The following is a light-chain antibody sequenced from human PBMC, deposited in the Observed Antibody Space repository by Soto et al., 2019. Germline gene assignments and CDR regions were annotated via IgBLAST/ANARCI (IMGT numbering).Light chain of an antibody. J-gene: IGLJ1*01. CDR1: SGDVGGYNY. V-gene: IGLV2-11*01. CDR3: CSYTGSYTYV. CDR2: DVT. Sequence: QSALTQSRSVPGSPGQSVTISCTGTSGDVGGYNYVSWYQQHPGKAPKLMISDVTKRPSGVPDRFSGSKSGNTASLTISGLQAEDDADYYCCSYTGSYTYVFGTGTKVTVL.